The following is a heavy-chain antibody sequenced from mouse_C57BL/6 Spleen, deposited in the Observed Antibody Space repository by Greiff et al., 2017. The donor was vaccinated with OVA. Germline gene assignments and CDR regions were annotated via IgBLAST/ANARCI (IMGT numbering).Heavy chain of an antibody. CDR2: INPNNGGT. CDR1: GYTFTDYN. D-gene: IGHD2-10*02. CDR3: ARLPYGSYWYFDV. Sequence: VQLQQSGPELVKPGASVKIPCKASGYTFTDYNMDWVKQSHGKSLEWIGDINPNNGGTIYNQKFKGKATLTVDKSSSTAYMELRSLTSEETAVYYCARLPYGSYWYFDVWGTGTTVTVSS. V-gene: IGHV1-18*01. J-gene: IGHJ1*03.